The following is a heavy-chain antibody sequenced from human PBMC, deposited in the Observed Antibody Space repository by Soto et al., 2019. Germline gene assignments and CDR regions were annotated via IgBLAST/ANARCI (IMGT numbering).Heavy chain of an antibody. CDR2: IRYDGSNI. V-gene: IGHV3-33*01. J-gene: IGHJ4*02. CDR3: ARDGVGATTYFGYFDY. Sequence: QVQLVESGGGVVQPGRSLRLSCAASGFTFSGYGMHWVRQAPGKGLEWVAIIRYDGSNIYYADSVKGRFTISRDNSKDTLFLQINSLRAEDTAVYYCARDGVGATTYFGYFDYWGQGTLVTVSS. CDR1: GFTFSGYG. D-gene: IGHD1-26*01.